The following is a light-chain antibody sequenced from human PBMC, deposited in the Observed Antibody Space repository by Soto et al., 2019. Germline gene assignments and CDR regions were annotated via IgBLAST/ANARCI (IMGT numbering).Light chain of an antibody. J-gene: IGKJ5*01. CDR1: ESVNSN. Sequence: VLNQSPSTLSVSPGERATLSCRASESVNSNLAWYQQKPGQAPRLLIYGASTRATGIPARFSGSGSGTEFTLTISSLQSEDFAVYSCQQYNIWPPITFGQGTRLEIK. V-gene: IGKV3-15*01. CDR3: QQYNIWPPIT. CDR2: GAS.